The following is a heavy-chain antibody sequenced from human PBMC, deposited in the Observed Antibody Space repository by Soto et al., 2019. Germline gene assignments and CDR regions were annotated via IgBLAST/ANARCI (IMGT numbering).Heavy chain of an antibody. CDR2: IYYSGST. J-gene: IGHJ6*02. CDR1: GGSISSYY. D-gene: IGHD3-22*01. Sequence: PSETLSLTCTVSGGSISSYYWSWIRQPPGKGLEWIGYIYYSGSTNYNPSLKSRVTISVDTSKNQFSLKLSSVTAADTAVYYCARGLSFSGYYYYYYGMDVWGQGTTVTVSS. V-gene: IGHV4-59*01. CDR3: ARGLSFSGYYYYYYGMDV.